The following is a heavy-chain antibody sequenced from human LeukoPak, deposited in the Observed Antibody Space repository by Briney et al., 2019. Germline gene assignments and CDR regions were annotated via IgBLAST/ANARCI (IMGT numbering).Heavy chain of an antibody. CDR1: GGSFSGYY. J-gene: IGHJ6*03. CDR2: INHSGST. Sequence: PSETLSLTCAVYGGSFSGYYWSWIRQPPGKGLERIGEINHSGSTNYNPSLKSRVTISVDTSKNQFSLKLSSVTAADTAVYYCARARSGSYYYYYYYMDVWGKGTTVTVSS. D-gene: IGHD1-26*01. CDR3: ARARSGSYYYYYYYMDV. V-gene: IGHV4-34*01.